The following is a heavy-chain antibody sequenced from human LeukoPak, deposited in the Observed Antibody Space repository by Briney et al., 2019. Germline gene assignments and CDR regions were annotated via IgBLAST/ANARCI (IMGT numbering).Heavy chain of an antibody. V-gene: IGHV4-34*01. CDR3: ARGAGMDTAPDWFDP. CDR2: INHSGST. CDR1: GFTFTSYA. J-gene: IGHJ5*02. Sequence: GSLRLSCGASGFTFTSYAMSWIRQPPGKGLEWIGEINHSGSTNYNPSLKSRVTISVDTSKNQFSLKLSSVTAADTAVYYCARGAGMDTAPDWFDPWGQGTLVTVSS. D-gene: IGHD5-18*01.